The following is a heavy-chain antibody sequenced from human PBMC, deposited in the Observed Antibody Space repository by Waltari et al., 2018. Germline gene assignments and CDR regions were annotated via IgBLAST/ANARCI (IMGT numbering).Heavy chain of an antibody. Sequence: QVQLVQSGAEVKKPGSSVKVSCKASGGTFSSYAISWVRQAPGQGLEWMGGIIPIFGTANYAQKFQGRVTITADESTSTAYMELSSLRSEDTAVYYCARASAYNSSGYYQSGAFDIWGQGTMVTVSS. CDR1: GGTFSSYA. D-gene: IGHD3-22*01. J-gene: IGHJ3*02. CDR3: ARASAYNSSGYYQSGAFDI. V-gene: IGHV1-69*12. CDR2: IIPIFGTA.